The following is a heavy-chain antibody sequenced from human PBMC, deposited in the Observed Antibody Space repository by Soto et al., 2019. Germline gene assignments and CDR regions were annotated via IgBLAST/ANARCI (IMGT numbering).Heavy chain of an antibody. CDR2: ISTYNGVT. J-gene: IGHJ4*02. V-gene: IGHV1-18*04. D-gene: IGHD4-17*01. CDR3: ARDERQRRGDYGALDS. CDR1: GYSFTTYG. Sequence: QVQLMQSGAEVKKPGASVKVSCKASGYSFTTYGITWVRQGPGQGLEWMGWISTYNGVTDYLQKFQGRVTMTTDTATNTAYLELRRLRSDDTAMYYCARDERQRRGDYGALDSWGQGTLVIVSS.